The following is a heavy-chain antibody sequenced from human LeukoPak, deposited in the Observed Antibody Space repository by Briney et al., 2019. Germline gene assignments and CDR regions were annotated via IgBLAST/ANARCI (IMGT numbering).Heavy chain of an antibody. J-gene: IGHJ5*02. CDR3: AKAGGEYWQYNDNWFDP. CDR2: ITWNSGSI. V-gene: IGHV3-9*01. CDR1: GFTFADYA. D-gene: IGHD3-16*01. Sequence: GRSLRLSCAASGFTFADYAMHWVRQVPGKGLEWVSGITWNSGSIGYADSVKGRFTISRDNAKNSLYLQMNSLRAEDTALYYCAKAGGEYWQYNDNWFDPWGQGTLVTVSS.